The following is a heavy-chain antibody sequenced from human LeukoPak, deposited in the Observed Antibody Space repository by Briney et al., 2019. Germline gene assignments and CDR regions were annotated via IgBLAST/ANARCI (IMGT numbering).Heavy chain of an antibody. CDR1: GFTFDDYA. CDR3: AKGDY. J-gene: IGHJ4*02. V-gene: IGHV3-9*01. CDR2: ISWNSGII. Sequence: GGSLRLSCTASGFTFDDYAMHWVRQAPGKGLEWVSGISWNSGIIGSADSVKGRFTISRDNAKNTLYLQMNSLRAEDTAVYYCAKGDYWGQGTLVTVSS.